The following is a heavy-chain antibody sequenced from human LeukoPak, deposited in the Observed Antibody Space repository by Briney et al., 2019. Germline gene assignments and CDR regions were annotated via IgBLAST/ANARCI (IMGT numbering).Heavy chain of an antibody. V-gene: IGHV1-46*01. Sequence: AAVKVSCKAFRYSLTNYYVHCVRQAPGQGLEWMGEINPSGGSTSYAQKFQGRITVTRDTYTNTVYLDLSSLRREDTATYYCARGAPTTRIGAGRFDYWGQGSLLTVAS. CDR3: ARGAPTTRIGAGRFDY. J-gene: IGHJ4*02. CDR1: RYSLTNYY. D-gene: IGHD5-12*01. CDR2: INPSGGST.